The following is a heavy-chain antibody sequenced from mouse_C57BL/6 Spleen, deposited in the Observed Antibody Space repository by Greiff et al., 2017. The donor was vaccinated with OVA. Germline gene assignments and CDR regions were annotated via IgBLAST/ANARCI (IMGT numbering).Heavy chain of an antibody. J-gene: IGHJ2*01. CDR2: IDPTDSDT. D-gene: IGHD4-1*01. CDR1: GYTFTSYW. CDR3: ARNWEGGY. Sequence: VQLQQPGAELVRPGSSVKLSCKASGYTFTSYWMHWVKQRPIQGLEWIGNIDPTDSDTHYNQKFKDKATLTVDKSSSTAYMQLRSLTSEDSAVYYCARNWEGGYWGQGTTLTVSA. V-gene: IGHV1-52*01.